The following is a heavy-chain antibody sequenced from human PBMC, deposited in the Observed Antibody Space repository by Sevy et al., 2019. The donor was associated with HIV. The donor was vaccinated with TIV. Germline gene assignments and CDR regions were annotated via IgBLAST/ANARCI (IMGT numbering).Heavy chain of an antibody. CDR2: ISYDGSNK. V-gene: IGHV3-30-3*01. CDR3: ARDFRIVVVPDYYYYGMDV. D-gene: IGHD2-2*01. J-gene: IGHJ6*02. CDR1: GFTFSSYA. Sequence: GGSLRLSCAASGFTFSSYAMHWVRQAPGKGLEWVAVISYDGSNKYYADSVKGRFTISRDNSKNTLYLQMNRRRAEDTAVYYCARDFRIVVVPDYYYYGMDVWGQGTTVTVSS.